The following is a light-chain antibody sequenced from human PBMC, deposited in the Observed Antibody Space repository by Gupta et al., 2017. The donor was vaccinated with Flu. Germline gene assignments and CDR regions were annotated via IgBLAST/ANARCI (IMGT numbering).Light chain of an antibody. J-gene: IGLJ3*02. CDR2: EVS. CDR1: SSDVGGYNY. Sequence: QSALTQPASVSGSPGQSITISSTGTSSDVGGYNYVSWYQQHPGKAPKLLIYEVSNRPSGVSHRFSGSKSGNTASVTISGLQAEEEADYYCISYTSSSNLGVFGGGTKLTVL. V-gene: IGLV2-14*01. CDR3: ISYTSSSNLGV.